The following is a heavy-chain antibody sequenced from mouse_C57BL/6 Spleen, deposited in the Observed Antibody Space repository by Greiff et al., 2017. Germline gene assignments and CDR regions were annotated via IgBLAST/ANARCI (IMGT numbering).Heavy chain of an antibody. CDR2: IDPSDSYT. CDR1: GYTFTSYW. D-gene: IGHD1-1*01. CDR3: ARNDYYCSSYPYYFDY. J-gene: IGHJ2*01. Sequence: VQLQQPGAELVKPGASVKLSCKASGYTFTSYWMQWVKQRPGQGLEWIGEIDPSDSYTNYNQKFKGKATLTVDTSSSTAYLQLSSLTSEDSAVYYCARNDYYCSSYPYYFDYWGQGTTLTVSS. V-gene: IGHV1-50*01.